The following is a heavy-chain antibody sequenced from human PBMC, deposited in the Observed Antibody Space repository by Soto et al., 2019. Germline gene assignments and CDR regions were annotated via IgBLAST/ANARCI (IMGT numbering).Heavy chain of an antibody. J-gene: IGHJ3*02. V-gene: IGHV1-69*12. CDR1: GGTFSSYA. Sequence: QVQLVQSGAEVKKPGSSVKVSCKASGGTFSSYAISWVRQAPGQGLEWMGGIIPIFGTANYAQKFQGRVTITADESTSPAYMELSSLRSEDTAVYYCASDKPSYRDYETVPDPFDIWGQGTMVTVSS. CDR2: IIPIFGTA. CDR3: ASDKPSYRDYETVPDPFDI. D-gene: IGHD4-17*01.